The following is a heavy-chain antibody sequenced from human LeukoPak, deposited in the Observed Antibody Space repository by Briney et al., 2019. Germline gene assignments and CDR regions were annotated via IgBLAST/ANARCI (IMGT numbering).Heavy chain of an antibody. CDR1: GGSFSGYY. D-gene: IGHD3-22*01. CDR3: ARHSHYYDSSGYDY. J-gene: IGHJ4*02. Sequence: SETLSLTCAVYGGSFSGYYWSWIRQPPGKGLEWIGSIYYSGSTYYNPSLKSRVTISVDTSKNQFSLKLSSVTAADTAVYYCARHSHYYDSSGYDYWGQGTLVTVSS. V-gene: IGHV4-34*01. CDR2: IYYSGST.